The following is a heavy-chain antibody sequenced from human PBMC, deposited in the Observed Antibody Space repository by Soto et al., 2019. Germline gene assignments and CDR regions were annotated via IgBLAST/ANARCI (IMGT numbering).Heavy chain of an antibody. J-gene: IGHJ5*02. CDR2: IYYSGST. CDR1: GGSISSYY. V-gene: IGHV4-59*08. CDR3: ARHRILTGYYNP. Sequence: SETLSLTCTVSGGSISSYYWSWIRQPPGKGLEWIGYIYYSGSTNYNPSLKSRVTISVDTSKNQFSLKLSSVTAADTAVYYCARHRILTGYYNPWGQGTLVTVSS. D-gene: IGHD3-9*01.